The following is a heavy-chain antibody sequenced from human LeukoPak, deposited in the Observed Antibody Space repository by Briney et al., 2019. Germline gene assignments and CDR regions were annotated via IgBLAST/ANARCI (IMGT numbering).Heavy chain of an antibody. J-gene: IGHJ4*02. CDR3: AKDLRLQFWGEFDY. Sequence: ASVKVSCKASGYTFTGYYMHWVRQAPGQGLEWMGWINPNSGGTNYAQKFQGRVTMTRDTSISTAYMELSRLRSDDTAVYYCAKDLRLQFWGEFDYWGQGTLVTVSS. CDR2: INPNSGGT. V-gene: IGHV1-2*02. CDR1: GYTFTGYY. D-gene: IGHD5-24*01.